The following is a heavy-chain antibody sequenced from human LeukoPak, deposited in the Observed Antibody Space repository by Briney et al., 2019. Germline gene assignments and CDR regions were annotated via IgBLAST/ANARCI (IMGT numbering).Heavy chain of an antibody. J-gene: IGHJ4*02. CDR3: ARVVYSSSWYRRNHPKKITYYFDY. CDR2: MNSNSGNK. D-gene: IGHD6-13*01. V-gene: IGHV1-8*01. Sequence: PLGSVKVSCTASGYTFTSYDINWVRQATGQGLEWMGGMNSNSGNKDYAQKLQGRVTMTRNSSISTAYMELSSLRSEDTAVYYCARVVYSSSWYRRNHPKKITYYFDYWGQGTLVTVSS. CDR1: GYTFTSYD.